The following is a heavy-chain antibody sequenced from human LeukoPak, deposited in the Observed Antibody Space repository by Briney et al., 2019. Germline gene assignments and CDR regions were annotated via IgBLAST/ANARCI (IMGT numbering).Heavy chain of an antibody. CDR3: ATSGSSEYFQH. Sequence: GGSLRLSCAASGFTFSSSAMSWVRQVPGKGLEWVSGISASGGSTYYADSLKGRFTISRDNSKNSLYLQMNTLRAEDTAVYFCATSGSSEYFQHWGQGTLVTVSS. D-gene: IGHD3-22*01. CDR2: ISASGGST. CDR1: GFTFSSSA. V-gene: IGHV3-23*01. J-gene: IGHJ1*01.